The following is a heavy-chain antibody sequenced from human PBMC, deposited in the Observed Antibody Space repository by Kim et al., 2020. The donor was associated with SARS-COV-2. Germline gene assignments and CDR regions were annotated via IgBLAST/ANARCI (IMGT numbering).Heavy chain of an antibody. Sequence: ASVKVSCKASGYTFTGYYMHWVRQAPGQGLEWMGWINPNSGGTNYAQKFQGWVTMTRDTSISTAYMELSRLRSDDTAVYYCARDGSSGYYTDSFDYWGQGTLVTVSS. CDR3: ARDGSSGYYTDSFDY. CDR2: INPNSGGT. D-gene: IGHD3-3*01. CDR1: GYTFTGYY. V-gene: IGHV1-2*04. J-gene: IGHJ4*02.